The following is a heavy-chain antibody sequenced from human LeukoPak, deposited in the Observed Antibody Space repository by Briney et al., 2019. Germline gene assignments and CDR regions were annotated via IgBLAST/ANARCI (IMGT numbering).Heavy chain of an antibody. D-gene: IGHD6-13*01. CDR2: IYYSGST. V-gene: IGHV4-39*01. CDR3: ARRVATAGDY. Sequence: PSQTLSLTCAVSGGSISNSNYYWGWIRQPPGKGLEWIGSIYYSGSTYYNPSLKSRVSTSVDTSKNQFSLKLSSVIAADTAVYYCARRVATAGDYWGQGTLVTVSS. CDR1: GGSISNSNYY. J-gene: IGHJ4*02.